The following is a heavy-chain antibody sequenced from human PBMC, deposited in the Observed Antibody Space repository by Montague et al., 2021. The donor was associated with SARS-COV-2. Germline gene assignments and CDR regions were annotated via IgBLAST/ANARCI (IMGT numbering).Heavy chain of an antibody. CDR2: IHYSGST. CDR3: ARHALGYFDWLNEGYFDY. CDR1: GGSISSYY. D-gene: IGHD3-9*01. V-gene: IGHV4-59*08. Sequence: SETLSLTCTVSGGSISSYYWSWIRQPPGKGLEWIGYIHYSGSTNYNPSLQSRVTISVDTSKNQFSLKLGSVTAADTAVYYCARHALGYFDWLNEGYFDYWGQGTLVTVSS. J-gene: IGHJ4*02.